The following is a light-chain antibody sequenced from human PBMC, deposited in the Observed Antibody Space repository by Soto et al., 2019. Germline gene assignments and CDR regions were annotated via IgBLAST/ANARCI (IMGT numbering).Light chain of an antibody. CDR3: QQYGSSPGT. CDR2: GAS. CDR1: QSVSSSY. Sequence: EIVLTQSPGTLSLSPGERATLSCRASQSVSSSYLAWYQQKPGQAPRLLIYGASSRATGIPDRFSGSGSGTDFTLTISRLEPADFAVYSCQQYGSSPGTFGQGTKLEIK. J-gene: IGKJ2*01. V-gene: IGKV3-20*01.